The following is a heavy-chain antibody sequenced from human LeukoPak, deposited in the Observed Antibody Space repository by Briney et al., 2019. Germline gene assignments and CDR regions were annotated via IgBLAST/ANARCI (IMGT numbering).Heavy chain of an antibody. CDR1: GFTFSNYW. Sequence: GGSLRLSCAASGFTFSNYWMHWVRQAPGKGLVWVSRINTDGRSTTHADSVKGRFTISRDNAKNTLYLQMNSLRAEDTAVYYCVRGIAIIPAGVADCWGQGTLVTVSS. CDR2: INTDGRST. J-gene: IGHJ4*02. D-gene: IGHD2-2*01. CDR3: VRGIAIIPAGVADC. V-gene: IGHV3-74*03.